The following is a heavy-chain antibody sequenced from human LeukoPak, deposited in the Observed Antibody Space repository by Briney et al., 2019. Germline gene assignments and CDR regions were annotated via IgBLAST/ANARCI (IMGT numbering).Heavy chain of an antibody. CDR3: AAVPRGSGSTPMFDP. J-gene: IGHJ5*02. V-gene: IGHV1-58*02. Sequence: SVKVSCKASGFTFTSSAMQWVRQARGQRLELIGWIVVGSGNTNYAQKFQERVTITRDMSTSTAYMELSSLRSEDTAVYYCAAVPRGSGSTPMFDPWGQGTLVTVSS. D-gene: IGHD3-10*01. CDR1: GFTFTSSA. CDR2: IVVGSGNT.